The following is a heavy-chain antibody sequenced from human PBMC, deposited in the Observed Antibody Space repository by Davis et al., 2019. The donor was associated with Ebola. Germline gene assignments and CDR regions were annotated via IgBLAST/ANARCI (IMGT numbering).Heavy chain of an antibody. CDR2: ISYDGSNK. D-gene: IGHD3-3*01. J-gene: IGHJ4*02. V-gene: IGHV3-30*03. CDR1: GFTFSSYG. CDR3: ARAVYDFWSGHFDY. Sequence: GESLKISCAASGFTFSSYGMHWVRQAPGKGLEWVAVISYDGSNKYYADSVKGRFTISRDNSKNTLYLQMNSLRAEDTAVYYCARAVYDFWSGHFDYWGQGTLVTVSS.